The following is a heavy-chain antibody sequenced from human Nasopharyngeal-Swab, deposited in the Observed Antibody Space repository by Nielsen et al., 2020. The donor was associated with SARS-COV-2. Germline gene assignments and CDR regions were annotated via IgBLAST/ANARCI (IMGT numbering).Heavy chain of an antibody. J-gene: IGHJ4*02. Sequence: ESLKISCAASGFTFSRYAMSWVRQAPGKGLEWVSAISGSGGSTYYADSVKGRFTISRDNSKNTLYLQMNSLRAEDTAVYYCAAGGDSSSSTFDYWGQGTLVTVSS. CDR3: AAGGDSSSSTFDY. V-gene: IGHV3-23*01. CDR1: GFTFSRYA. D-gene: IGHD6-6*01. CDR2: ISGSGGST.